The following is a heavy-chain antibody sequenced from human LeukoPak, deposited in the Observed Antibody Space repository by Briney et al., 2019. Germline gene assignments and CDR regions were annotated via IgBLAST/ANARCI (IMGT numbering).Heavy chain of an antibody. CDR3: AKQYDFWSGPDY. V-gene: IGHV3-23*01. CDR2: ISDSGGNA. Sequence: GGSLRLSCAASGFTFSNYAMSRVRQAPGKGLEWVSVISDSGGNAFYADSVRGRFTISRDNSKNTLYLEMNSLRAEDTAVYYCAKQYDFWSGPDYWGQGTLVTVSS. J-gene: IGHJ4*02. D-gene: IGHD3-3*01. CDR1: GFTFSNYA.